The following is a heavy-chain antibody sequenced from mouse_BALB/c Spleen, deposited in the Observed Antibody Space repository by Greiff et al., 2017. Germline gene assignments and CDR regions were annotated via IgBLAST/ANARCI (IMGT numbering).Heavy chain of an antibody. CDR1: GYTFTNYW. Sequence: QVQLQQSGAELVRPGTSVKMSCKAAGYTFTNYWIGWVQQRPGHGLEWIGDIYPGGGYTNYNEKFKGKATLTADTSSSTAYMQLSSLTSEDSAIYYCARGGSTMITTFDYWGQGTTLTVSS. V-gene: IGHV1-63*02. CDR3: ARGGSTMITTFDY. CDR2: IYPGGGYT. D-gene: IGHD2-4*01. J-gene: IGHJ2*01.